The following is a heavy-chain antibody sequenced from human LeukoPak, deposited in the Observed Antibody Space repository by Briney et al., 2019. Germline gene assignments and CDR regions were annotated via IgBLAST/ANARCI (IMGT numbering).Heavy chain of an antibody. J-gene: IGHJ2*01. CDR1: GYTFTSYA. D-gene: IGHD6-19*01. V-gene: IGHV1-3*01. CDR2: INAGNGNT. CDR3: ARPIGYSSGGFDL. Sequence: ASVKVSCKASGYTFTSYAMHWVRQAPGQRPEWMGWINAGNGNTKYSQNFQGRVTFTRDTSASTAYMELSSLRSEDTAVYYCARPIGYSSGGFDLWGRGTLVTVSS.